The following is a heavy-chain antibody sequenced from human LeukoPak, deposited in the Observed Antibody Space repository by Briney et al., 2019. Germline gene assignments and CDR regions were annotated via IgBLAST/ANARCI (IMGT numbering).Heavy chain of an antibody. CDR3: ASGLVRGELRLYYFDY. Sequence: KPSETLSLTCAVYGGSFSGYYWSGIPHPPGKGLGWMGEINHSGSTNYNPSLKSRVTISVDTSKNQFSLKLSSVTAADTAVYYCASGLVRGELRLYYFDYWGQGTLVTVSS. J-gene: IGHJ4*02. V-gene: IGHV4-34*01. CDR1: GGSFSGYY. CDR2: INHSGST. D-gene: IGHD3-10*01.